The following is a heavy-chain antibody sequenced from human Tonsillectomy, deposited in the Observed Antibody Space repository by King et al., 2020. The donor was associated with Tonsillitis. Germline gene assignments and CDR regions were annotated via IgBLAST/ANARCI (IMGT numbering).Heavy chain of an antibody. CDR2: TRNDGTNI. Sequence: VQLVESGGGVVQPGGSLRLSCAASGFTFSSYGMHWVRQAPGKGLEWVAFTRNDGTNIYYADSVKGRFTISRDNSKNTLYLQMNSLRPEDTAVYYCAKDRRLATYYDDGMDVWGQGTTVTVSS. CDR3: AKDRRLATYYDDGMDV. CDR1: GFTFSSYG. V-gene: IGHV3-30*02. D-gene: IGHD6-6*01. J-gene: IGHJ6*02.